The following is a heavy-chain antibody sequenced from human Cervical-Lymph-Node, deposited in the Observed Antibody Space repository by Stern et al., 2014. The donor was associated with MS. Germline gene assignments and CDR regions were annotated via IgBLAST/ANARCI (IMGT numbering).Heavy chain of an antibody. J-gene: IGHJ4*02. CDR1: GFTFTTYA. V-gene: IGHV3-30*04. CDR2: ISYDGSTK. CDR3: ARGYTFQIFDY. Sequence: QMQLVQSGGGVVQPGRSLRLSCAASGFTFTTYAMNWVRQAPGKGLEWVAVISYDGSTKYYADSVKGRFTISRDNSKNTLYMQMNSLRAEDTAVYYCARGYTFQIFDYWGQGTLVTVSS. D-gene: IGHD5-24*01.